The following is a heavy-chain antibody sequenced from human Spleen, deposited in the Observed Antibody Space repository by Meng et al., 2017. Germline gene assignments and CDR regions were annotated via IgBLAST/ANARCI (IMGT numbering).Heavy chain of an antibody. J-gene: IGHJ4*02. CDR1: GGSFSGYY. CDR2: INHSGST. V-gene: IGHV4-34*01. CDR3: AVRLRNYFDY. D-gene: IGHD4-17*01. Sequence: QVQLQQWGAGLLKPSETLSLTCAVYGGSFSGYYWSWIRQPPGKGLEWIGEINHSGSTNYNPSLKSRVTISVDTSKNQFSLKLSSVTAADTAVCYCAVRLRNYFDYWGQGTLVTVSS.